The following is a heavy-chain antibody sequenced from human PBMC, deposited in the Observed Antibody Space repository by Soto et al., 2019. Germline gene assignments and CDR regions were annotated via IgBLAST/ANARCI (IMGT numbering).Heavy chain of an antibody. V-gene: IGHV3-23*01. CDR2: VTANGGST. D-gene: IGHD2-21*02. Sequence: LRLSCAATGFTFSVYAMTWVRQAPGKGLEWVSAVTANGGSTYSADSVKGRFTISRDSSKNTLFLQMNSLRAEDTAVYYCASLGVGDWANYYYYYGMDVWGQGTTVTVSS. CDR3: ASLGVGDWANYYYYYGMDV. CDR1: GFTFSVYA. J-gene: IGHJ6*02.